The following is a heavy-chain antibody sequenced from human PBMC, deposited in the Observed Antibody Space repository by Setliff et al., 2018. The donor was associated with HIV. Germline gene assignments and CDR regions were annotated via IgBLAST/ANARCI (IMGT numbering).Heavy chain of an antibody. CDR2: ISSDGRYI. CDR3: ARDRASSGYYARFDH. D-gene: IGHD3-22*01. Sequence: KPGGSLRLSCAASGFSFRTCNMNWVRQAPGKGLEWVSSISSDGRYIYYADSVKGRFTISRDDAKSSLYLQMNSLRAEDTAIYYCARDRASSGYYARFDHWGQGTLVTVSS. CDR1: GFSFRTCN. J-gene: IGHJ4*02. V-gene: IGHV3-21*01.